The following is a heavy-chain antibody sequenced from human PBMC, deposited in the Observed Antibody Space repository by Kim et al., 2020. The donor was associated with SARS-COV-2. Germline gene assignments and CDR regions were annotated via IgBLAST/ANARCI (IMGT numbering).Heavy chain of an antibody. CDR2: ISGSGGST. Sequence: GGSLRLSCAASGFTFSSYAMSWVRQAPGKGLEWVSAISGSGGSTYYADSVKGRFTISRDNSKNTLYLQMNSLRAEDTAVYYCAREYYYDSSGYQLPDYYYGMDVWGQGTTVTVSS. J-gene: IGHJ6*02. CDR1: GFTFSSYA. V-gene: IGHV3-23*01. D-gene: IGHD3-22*01. CDR3: AREYYYDSSGYQLPDYYYGMDV.